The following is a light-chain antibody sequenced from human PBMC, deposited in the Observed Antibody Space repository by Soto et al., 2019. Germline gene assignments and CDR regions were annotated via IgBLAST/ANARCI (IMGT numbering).Light chain of an antibody. V-gene: IGKV3-20*01. CDR3: QQYGRSQLT. Sequence: EIVLTQSPGTLSLSPGERATLSCRASQSVSSSYLAWYQQKPGQAPRLLIYGASSRATGIPDRFSGSGSGTDFTLTISRLEPEDFAVYYCQQYGRSQLTFCGGIKVDIK. CDR2: GAS. J-gene: IGKJ4*01. CDR1: QSVSSSY.